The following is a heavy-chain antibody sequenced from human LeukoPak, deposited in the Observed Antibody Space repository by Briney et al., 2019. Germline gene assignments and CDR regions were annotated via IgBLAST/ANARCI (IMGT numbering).Heavy chain of an antibody. V-gene: IGHV4-30-4*01. CDR2: IYYSGST. CDR1: GGSITSGNYY. J-gene: IGHJ4*02. D-gene: IGHD3-22*01. Sequence: SETLSLTCSVSGGSITSGNYYWSWIRQPPGKGLEWIGYIYYSGSTYYNPSLKSRVTISVDTSKNQFSLKLSSVTAADTAVYYCARALYDSSGYLYDYWGQGTLVTVSS. CDR3: ARALYDSSGYLYDY.